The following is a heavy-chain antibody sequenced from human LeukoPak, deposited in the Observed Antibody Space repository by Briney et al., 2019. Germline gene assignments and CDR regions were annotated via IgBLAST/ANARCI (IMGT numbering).Heavy chain of an antibody. V-gene: IGHV4-4*07. Sequence: SETLSLTFTVSGGSINFYYWSWIRQPAGKGLEWIGRIYSTGSTNYSPSLKSRVTMSVDKSKNQFSLNLSSVTAADTAVYYCARGIADPYSFDSWGQGTLVTVSS. CDR3: ARGIADPYSFDS. D-gene: IGHD6-13*01. J-gene: IGHJ4*02. CDR2: IYSTGST. CDR1: GGSINFYY.